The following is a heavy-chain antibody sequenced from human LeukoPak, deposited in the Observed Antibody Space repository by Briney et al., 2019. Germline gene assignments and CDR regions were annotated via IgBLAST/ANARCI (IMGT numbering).Heavy chain of an antibody. D-gene: IGHD6-13*01. CDR3: AKGLHASSWYGGS. CDR1: GFSFSSYA. Sequence: GGSLRLSCAASGFSFSSYAMSWVRQAPGKGLEWVSTISDNSGSTYYADSVKGRFTISRDNSKNTLYLQMNSLREDDTAVYYCAKGLHASSWYGGSWGRGTLVTVSS. V-gene: IGHV3-23*01. J-gene: IGHJ5*02. CDR2: ISDNSGST.